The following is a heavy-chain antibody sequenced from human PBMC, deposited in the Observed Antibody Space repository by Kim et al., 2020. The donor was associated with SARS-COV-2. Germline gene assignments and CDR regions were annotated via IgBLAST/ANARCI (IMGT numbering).Heavy chain of an antibody. CDR2: IKLDGSEK. V-gene: IGHV3-7*01. D-gene: IGHD2-8*01. CDR1: GFTFSRYW. J-gene: IGHJ5*02. Sequence: GGSLRLSCATSGFTFSRYWMNWVRQAPGKGLEWVANIKLDGSEKYYVDSVKGRFTISRDNAKNSLFLQMNSLRPEDTAVYYCVRGGYCATGVCQGTKIVTGYCAWGQGPLVTVSS. CDR3: VRGGYCATGVCQGTKIVTGYCA.